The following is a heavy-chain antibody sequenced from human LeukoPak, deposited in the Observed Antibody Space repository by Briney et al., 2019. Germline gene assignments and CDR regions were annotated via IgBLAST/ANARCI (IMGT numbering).Heavy chain of an antibody. CDR3: ARHDSFIPY. D-gene: IGHD3-16*02. CDR2: ISDTGRRT. CDR1: GFTFNDYA. Sequence: PGGSLRLSCAASGFTFNDYAMSWVRQAAGKGLEWVSGISDTGRRTFYADPVKGRFTISRDDSKKTVYLQMNTLRAEDTAIYFCARHDSFIPYWGQGTLVTVSS. V-gene: IGHV3-23*01. J-gene: IGHJ4*02.